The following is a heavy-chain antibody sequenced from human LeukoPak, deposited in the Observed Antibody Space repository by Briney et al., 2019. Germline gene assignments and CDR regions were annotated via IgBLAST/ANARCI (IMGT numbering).Heavy chain of an antibody. CDR1: GGTFSSYA. Sequence: GASVKVSCKASGGTFSSYAISWVRQAAGQGLEWMGWMNPNSGNTGYAQKFQGRVTMTRNTSISTAYMELSSLRSEDTAVYYCARGSNGPVEEDWFDPWGQGTLVTVSS. J-gene: IGHJ5*02. CDR2: MNPNSGNT. CDR3: ARGSNGPVEEDWFDP. D-gene: IGHD2-8*01. V-gene: IGHV1-8*02.